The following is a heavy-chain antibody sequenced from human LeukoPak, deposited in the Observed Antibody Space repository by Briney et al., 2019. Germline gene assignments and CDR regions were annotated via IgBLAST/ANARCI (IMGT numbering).Heavy chain of an antibody. Sequence: SETLSLTCTVSGGSLSSYYWSWIRPPPGKGLEWIGHIYDIYDSGRTNYNPSLKSRVTISLDTYKIRFSLKLSSETAADTAVYCCARWNCAFDIWGQGTVVTVSS. CDR3: ARWNCAFDI. D-gene: IGHD1-1*01. V-gene: IGHV4-59*01. J-gene: IGHJ3*02. CDR2: IYDIYDSGRT. CDR1: GGSLSSYY.